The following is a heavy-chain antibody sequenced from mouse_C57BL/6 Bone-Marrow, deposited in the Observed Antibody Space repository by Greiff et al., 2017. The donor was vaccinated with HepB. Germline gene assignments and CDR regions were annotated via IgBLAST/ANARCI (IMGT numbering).Heavy chain of an antibody. J-gene: IGHJ3*01. CDR3: ANSNHSAWFAY. CDR1: GFTFSSYA. CDR2: ISDGGSYT. Sequence: DVMLVESGGGLVKPGGSLKLSCAASGFTFSSYAMSWVRQTPEKRLEWVATISDGGSYTYYPDNVKGRFTISRDNAKNNLYLQMSHLKSEDTAMYYCANSNHSAWFAYWGQGTLVTVSA. D-gene: IGHD2-5*01. V-gene: IGHV5-4*03.